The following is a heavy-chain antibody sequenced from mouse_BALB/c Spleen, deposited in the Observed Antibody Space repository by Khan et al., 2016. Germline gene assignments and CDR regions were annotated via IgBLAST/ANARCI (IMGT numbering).Heavy chain of an antibody. V-gene: IGHV3-6*02. J-gene: IGHJ1*01. CDR1: GYSITSGYY. CDR3: ARGGDWFFDV. CDR2: ISYDGSN. Sequence: EVQLQESGPGLVKPSQSPSLTCSVTGYSITSGYYWNWIRQFPGNKLEWMGYISYDGSNNYNPSLKNRISITRDKSKNQFFLKLNSVTTEDTATFYWARGGDWFFDVWGAGTTVTVSS.